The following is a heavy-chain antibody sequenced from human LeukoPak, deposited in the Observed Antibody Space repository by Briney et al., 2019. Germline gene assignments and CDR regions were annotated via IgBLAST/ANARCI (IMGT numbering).Heavy chain of an antibody. V-gene: IGHV3-30-3*01. D-gene: IGHD5-24*01. CDR2: ISYDGSNK. Sequence: GGSLRLSCAASGFTFSSYAMHWVRQAPGKGLEWVAVISYDGSNKYYADSVKGRFTISRDNSKNTLYLQMNSLRAEDTAVYYCARDSGDGYNWRGHFDYWGQGTLVTVSS. J-gene: IGHJ4*02. CDR3: ARDSGDGYNWRGHFDY. CDR1: GFTFSSYA.